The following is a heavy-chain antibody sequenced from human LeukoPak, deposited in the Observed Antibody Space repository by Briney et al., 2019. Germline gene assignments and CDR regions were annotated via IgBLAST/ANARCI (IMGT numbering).Heavy chain of an antibody. V-gene: IGHV4-59*01. CDR2: IYYSGNT. CDR3: ARASSGSPRMFFDY. J-gene: IGHJ4*02. CDR1: GDSISSYY. D-gene: IGHD3-10*01. Sequence: SETLSLTCTVSGDSISSYYWSWIRQPPGKGLEWIGYIYYSGNTNYDPSLKGRVTISVDTSKNQFSLKLSSVSAADTAVYYCARASSGSPRMFFDYWGQGALVTVSS.